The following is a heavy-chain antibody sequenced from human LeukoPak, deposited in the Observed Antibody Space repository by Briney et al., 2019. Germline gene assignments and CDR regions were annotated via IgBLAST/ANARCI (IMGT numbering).Heavy chain of an antibody. CDR2: IKPDGSES. D-gene: IGHD3-22*01. Sequence: GGSLRLSCAASGFIMSVYWMSWVRQAPGKGLEWVGNIKPDGSESNYVDSVKGRFTISRDNAKKSLYLQMSSLRAEDTAVYYCARDWGAYYHFFDYWGQGTLVTVSS. CDR1: GFIMSVYW. J-gene: IGHJ4*02. V-gene: IGHV3-7*01. CDR3: ARDWGAYYHFFDY.